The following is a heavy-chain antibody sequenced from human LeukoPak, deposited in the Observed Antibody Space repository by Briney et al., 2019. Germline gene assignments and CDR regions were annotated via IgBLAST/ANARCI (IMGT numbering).Heavy chain of an antibody. Sequence: PGGSLRLSCAASDFTLSPYWMTWVRQAPGRGLEWVANINGDGGDKYYGHSVKGRFSISRDNAENSLFLQMNILRVEDSAVYYCARGGSGSSKYWVFWGQGTLVTVSS. J-gene: IGHJ4*02. D-gene: IGHD2-8*02. CDR2: INGDGGDK. CDR3: ARGGSGSSKYWVF. V-gene: IGHV3-7*01. CDR1: DFTLSPYW.